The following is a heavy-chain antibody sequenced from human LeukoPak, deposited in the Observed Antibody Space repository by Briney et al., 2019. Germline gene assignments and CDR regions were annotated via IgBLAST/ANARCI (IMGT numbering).Heavy chain of an antibody. J-gene: IGHJ4*02. CDR1: GFTLSSYS. CDR3: ARGPITLFGVVILLPPDY. CDR2: ISSSSSSI. Sequence: QPGGSLRLSCAASGFTLSSYSMNWVRQAPGKGLEWVSYISSSSSSIYYADSVKGRFTISRDNAKNSLYLQMNSLRAEDTAVYYCARGPITLFGVVILLPPDYWGQGTLVTVSS. D-gene: IGHD3-3*01. V-gene: IGHV3-48*01.